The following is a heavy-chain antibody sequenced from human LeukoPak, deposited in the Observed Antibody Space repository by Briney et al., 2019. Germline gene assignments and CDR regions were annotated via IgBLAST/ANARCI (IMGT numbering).Heavy chain of an antibody. J-gene: IGHJ4*02. CDR2: IRYDGSNK. CDR3: AKDRDASGYFSYFFDY. D-gene: IGHD3-3*01. CDR1: GFTFSRYG. Sequence: GGSLRLSCAASGFTFSRYGMHWVRQAPGKGLEWVAFIRYDGSNKYYADSVKGRFTISRDNSKNTLYLQMNSLRAEDTAVFYCAKDRDASGYFSYFFDYWGQGTLVTVSS. V-gene: IGHV3-30*02.